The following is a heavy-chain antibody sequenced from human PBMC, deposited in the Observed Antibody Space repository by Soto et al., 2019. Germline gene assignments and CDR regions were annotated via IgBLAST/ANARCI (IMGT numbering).Heavy chain of an antibody. CDR1: GFSLSNTRMG. V-gene: IGHV2-26*01. D-gene: IGHD3-10*01. CDR3: TRIEKGSATYT. Sequence: QVTLKESGPVLVKPTETLTLTCTVSGFSLSNTRMGVSGIRQPPGKALEWLAHIFSNDEKSYSTSLKSRLTISKDTPKSQVVLSMTNMDPVDTATYYCTRIEKGSATYTWGQGTLVTVSS. J-gene: IGHJ5*02. CDR2: IFSNDEK.